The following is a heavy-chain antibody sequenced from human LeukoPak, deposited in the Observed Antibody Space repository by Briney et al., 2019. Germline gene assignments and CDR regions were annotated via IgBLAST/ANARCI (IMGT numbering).Heavy chain of an antibody. D-gene: IGHD5-18*01. CDR2: ISSSSSYI. Sequence: GGSLRLSCAASGFTFSSYSMNWVRRAPGKGLEWVSSISSSSSYIYYADSVKGRFTISRDNAKNSLYLQMNSLRAEDTAVYYCAREGGGYSYGQFDYWGQGTLVTVSS. CDR1: GFTFSSYS. J-gene: IGHJ4*02. V-gene: IGHV3-21*01. CDR3: AREGGGYSYGQFDY.